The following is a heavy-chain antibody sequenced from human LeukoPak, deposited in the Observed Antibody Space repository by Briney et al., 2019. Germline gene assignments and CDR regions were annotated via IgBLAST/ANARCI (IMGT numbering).Heavy chain of an antibody. Sequence: SETLSLTCTVSGGSISSGSYSWHWSRQPAGKGLEWIGHIYTSGSTNYNHSLKSRVTISVDTSKNQFSLRLSSVTAADTAVYYCAALVGTSGYPYYFDYWGQGTLVTVSS. J-gene: IGHJ4*02. V-gene: IGHV4-61*09. CDR3: AALVGTSGYPYYFDY. D-gene: IGHD3-22*01. CDR2: IYTSGST. CDR1: GGSISSGSYS.